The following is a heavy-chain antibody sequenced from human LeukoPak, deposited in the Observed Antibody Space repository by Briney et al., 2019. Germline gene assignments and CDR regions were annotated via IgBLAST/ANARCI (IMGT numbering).Heavy chain of an antibody. CDR3: ARESGYDYGGYYFDY. CDR2: IIPIFGTA. Sequence: ASVKVSCKASGGTFSSYAISWVRQAPGQGLEWMGGIIPIFGTANYAQKFQGRVTITADESTSTAYMELSSLRSEDTAVYYCARESGYDYGGYYFDYWGQGTLVTVSS. V-gene: IGHV1-69*13. J-gene: IGHJ4*02. D-gene: IGHD5-12*01. CDR1: GGTFSSYA.